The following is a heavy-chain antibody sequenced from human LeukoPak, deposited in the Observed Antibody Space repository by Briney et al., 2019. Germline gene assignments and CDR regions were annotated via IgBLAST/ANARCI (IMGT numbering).Heavy chain of an antibody. Sequence: SGGSLRLSCAASGFTFSDYYMSWIRQAPGKGLEWVSYIGTSSSYTNYADSVKGRFTISRDNAKNSLYLQMNSLKNEDTALYYCSREVGGSYWDYWGQGNQVTVSS. J-gene: IGHJ4*02. CDR1: GFTFSDYY. D-gene: IGHD1-26*01. CDR3: SREVGGSYWDY. CDR2: IGTSSSYT. V-gene: IGHV3-11*05.